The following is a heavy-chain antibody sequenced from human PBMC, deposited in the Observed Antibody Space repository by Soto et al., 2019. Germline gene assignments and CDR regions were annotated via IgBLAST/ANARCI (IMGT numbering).Heavy chain of an antibody. J-gene: IGHJ6*02. Sequence: PGESLKISCKGSGYSFTSYWIGWVRQMPGKGLEWMGITYPGDSDTRYSPSFQGQVTISADKSISTAYLQWSSLKASDTAMYYCARQGAYCGGDCYMVGMDVWGQGTTVTVSS. CDR1: GYSFTSYW. CDR2: TYPGDSDT. CDR3: ARQGAYCGGDCYMVGMDV. V-gene: IGHV5-51*01. D-gene: IGHD2-21*02.